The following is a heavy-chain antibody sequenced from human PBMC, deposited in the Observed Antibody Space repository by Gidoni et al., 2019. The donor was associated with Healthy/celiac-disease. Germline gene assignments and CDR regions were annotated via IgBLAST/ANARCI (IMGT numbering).Heavy chain of an antibody. CDR1: GFTVSSHY. J-gene: IGHJ4*02. CDR2: IYSGGST. V-gene: IGHV3-66*02. CDR3: ARDQAADSSGYYYPAGY. D-gene: IGHD3-22*01. Sequence: EVQLVESGGGLVQPGGSLRLSCAASGFTVSSHYMSWVRQAPGKGLEWVSVIYSGGSTYYADSVKGRFTISRDNSKNTLYLQMNSLRAEDTAVYYCARDQAADSSGYYYPAGYWGQGTLVTVSS.